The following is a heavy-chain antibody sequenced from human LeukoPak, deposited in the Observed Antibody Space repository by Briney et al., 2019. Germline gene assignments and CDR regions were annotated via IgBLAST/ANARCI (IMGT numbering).Heavy chain of an antibody. Sequence: PGGSLRLSCAASGFTFTSYWMSWVRQAPGKGLEWVANIKQDGSEKYYVDSVKGRFTISRDNARNSLYLQMNSLRGEDTAVYYCARGPHPYSSGWYHFDYWGQGTLVTVSS. J-gene: IGHJ4*02. D-gene: IGHD6-19*01. V-gene: IGHV3-7*01. CDR2: IKQDGSEK. CDR1: GFTFTSYW. CDR3: ARGPHPYSSGWYHFDY.